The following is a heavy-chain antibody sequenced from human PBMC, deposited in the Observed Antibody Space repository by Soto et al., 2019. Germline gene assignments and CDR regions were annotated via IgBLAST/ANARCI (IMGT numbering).Heavy chain of an antibody. D-gene: IGHD6-6*01. J-gene: IGHJ6*02. CDR2: IYYSGST. CDR1: GGSISSGGYY. Sequence: SETLSLTCTVSGGSISSGGYYLICIRQHPGKGLEWIGYIYYSGSTYYNPSLKSRVTISVDTSKNQFSLKLSSVTAADTAVYYCAGAGSSSLGVDVWGQGTTVTVSS. CDR3: AGAGSSSLGVDV. V-gene: IGHV4-31*03.